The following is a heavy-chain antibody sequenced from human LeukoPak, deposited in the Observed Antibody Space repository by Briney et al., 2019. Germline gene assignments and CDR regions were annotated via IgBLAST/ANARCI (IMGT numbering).Heavy chain of an antibody. CDR3: VPESVAGTNY. Sequence: GRSLRLSCAASAFTFDDYAMHWVRQAPGKGLEWVSGISWNSGSIGYADSVKGRFTISRDNAKNSLYLQMNSLRAEDTALYYCVPESVAGTNYWGQGTLVTVSS. D-gene: IGHD6-19*01. J-gene: IGHJ4*02. CDR2: ISWNSGSI. CDR1: AFTFDDYA. V-gene: IGHV3-9*01.